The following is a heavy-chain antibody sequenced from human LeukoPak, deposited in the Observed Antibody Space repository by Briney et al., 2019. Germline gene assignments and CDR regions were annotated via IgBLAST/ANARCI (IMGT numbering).Heavy chain of an antibody. CDR2: ISSSGSTI. CDR3: TRVGGYCSSTSCWGENWFDP. CDR1: GFTFSDYY. Sequence: PGGSLRLSCAASGFTFSDYYMSWIRQAPGKGLEWVSYISSSGSTIYYADSVKGRFTISRDNAKNSLYLQMNSLRAEDTAVYYCTRVGGYCSSTSCWGENWFDPWGQGTLVTVSS. D-gene: IGHD2-2*01. J-gene: IGHJ5*02. V-gene: IGHV3-11*04.